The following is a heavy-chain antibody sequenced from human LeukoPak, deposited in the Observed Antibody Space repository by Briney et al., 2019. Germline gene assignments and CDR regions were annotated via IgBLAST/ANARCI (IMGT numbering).Heavy chain of an antibody. V-gene: IGHV4-34*01. CDR1: GGSFSGYY. Sequence: PSEILSLTCAVYGGSFSGYYWSWIRQPPGKGLEWIGEINHSGSTNYNPSLKSRVTISVDTSKNQFSLKLSSVTAADTAVYYCARVLRYFDWLLSGWFDPWGQGTLVTVSS. CDR3: ARVLRYFDWLLSGWFDP. CDR2: INHSGST. D-gene: IGHD3-9*01. J-gene: IGHJ5*02.